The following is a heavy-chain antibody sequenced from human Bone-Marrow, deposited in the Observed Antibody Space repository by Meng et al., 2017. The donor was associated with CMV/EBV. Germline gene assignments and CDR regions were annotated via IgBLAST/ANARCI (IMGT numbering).Heavy chain of an antibody. D-gene: IGHD4-17*01. CDR1: GGSVSSGSYY. V-gene: IGHV4-61*01. J-gene: IGHJ4*02. CDR3: ARDTERLRIDY. Sequence: SETLSLTCTVSGGSVSSGSYYWSWIRQPPGKGLEWIGYIYYSGSTNYNPSLKSRGTISVDTSKNQFSLKLSSVTAADTAVYYCARDTERLRIDYWGQGTRVTVSS. CDR2: IYYSGST.